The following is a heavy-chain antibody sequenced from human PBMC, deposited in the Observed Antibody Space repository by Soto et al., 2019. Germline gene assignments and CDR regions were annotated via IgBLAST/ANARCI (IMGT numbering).Heavy chain of an antibody. V-gene: IGHV1-69*13. Sequence: ASVKVSCKASGGTFSSYAISWVRQAPGQGLEWMGGIIPIFGTANYAQKFQGRVTITADESTSTAYMELSSLRSEETAVYYCARLPPRAKLERSNRTSYYGMDVWGQGTTVTVSS. D-gene: IGHD1-1*01. J-gene: IGHJ6*02. CDR2: IIPIFGTA. CDR1: GGTFSSYA. CDR3: ARLPPRAKLERSNRTSYYGMDV.